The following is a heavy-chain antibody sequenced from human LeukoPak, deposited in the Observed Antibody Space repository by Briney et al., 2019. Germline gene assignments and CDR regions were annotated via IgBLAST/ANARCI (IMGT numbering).Heavy chain of an antibody. CDR2: INQDGSEK. V-gene: IGHV3-7*01. D-gene: IGHD3-10*01. CDR1: GFTFSSYW. CDR3: ARAGSGGLDYFDY. J-gene: IGHJ4*02. Sequence: GGSLRLSCAASGFTFSSYWMSWVRQAPGKGLEWVANINQDGSEKFYVDSVKGRFTISRDNAKNSLYLQMNSLRAEDTAVYYCARAGSGGLDYFDYWGQGTLVTVSS.